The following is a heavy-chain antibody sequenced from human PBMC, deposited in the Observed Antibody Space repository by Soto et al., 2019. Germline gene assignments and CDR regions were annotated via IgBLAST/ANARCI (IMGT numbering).Heavy chain of an antibody. V-gene: IGHV1-18*01. J-gene: IGHJ5*02. CDR3: ARDFGYCRSGTCYREWFDP. CDR1: GYTFTTHG. Sequence: QVQLVQSGAEVKKPGASVKVSCKASGYTFTTHGISWVRQVPGQGLEWMGWVRGDNGHTNYAQSLQGRVTMTTDTSTNTAYMELRSLRSEDTAVYYCARDFGYCRSGTCYREWFDPWGQGTLVTVSS. D-gene: IGHD2-15*01. CDR2: VRGDNGHT.